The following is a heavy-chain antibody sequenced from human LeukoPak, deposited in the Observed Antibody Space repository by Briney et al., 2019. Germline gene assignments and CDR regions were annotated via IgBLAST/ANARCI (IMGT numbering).Heavy chain of an antibody. V-gene: IGHV4-38-2*01. CDR1: GYSISSGYY. Sequence: SQTLSLTCAVSGYSISSGYYWVWIRQPPGKGLEWIGNIYHSGSAYYNPSLKSRVTISVDTSKNEFSLKLRSVTAADTAVYYCARRRSGNYVDYWGQGTLVTVSS. J-gene: IGHJ4*02. CDR2: IYHSGSA. CDR3: ARRRSGNYVDY. D-gene: IGHD1-26*01.